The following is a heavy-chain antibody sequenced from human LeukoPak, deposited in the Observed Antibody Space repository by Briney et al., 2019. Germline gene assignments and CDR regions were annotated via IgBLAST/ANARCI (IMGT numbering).Heavy chain of an antibody. J-gene: IGHJ3*02. CDR2: IYYSGST. CDR1: GGSISSYY. V-gene: IGHV4-59*08. D-gene: IGHD2-8*01. CDR3: ASFYCTNGVCQIGDGAFDI. Sequence: PSETLSLTCTVSGGSISSYYWSWIRQPPGKGLEWIGYIYYSGSTNYNPSLKSRVTISVDTSKNQFSLKLSSVTAADTAVHYCASFYCTNGVCQIGDGAFDIWGQGTMVTVSS.